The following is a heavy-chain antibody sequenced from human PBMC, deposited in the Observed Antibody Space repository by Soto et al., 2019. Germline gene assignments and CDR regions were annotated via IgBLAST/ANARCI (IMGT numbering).Heavy chain of an antibody. CDR1: GYTFTSYA. CDR3: ARDLGELVRPTPGMDV. D-gene: IGHD6-13*01. J-gene: IGHJ6*04. Sequence: GASVKVSCKASGYTFTSYAMHWVRQAPGQRLEWMGWINAGNGNTKYSQKFQGRVTITRDTSASTAYMELSSLRSEDTAVYYCARDLGELVRPTPGMDVWGKGTTVTVSS. CDR2: INAGNGNT. V-gene: IGHV1-3*01.